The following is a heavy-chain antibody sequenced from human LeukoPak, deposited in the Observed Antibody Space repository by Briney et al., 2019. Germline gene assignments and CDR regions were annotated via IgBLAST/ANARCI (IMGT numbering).Heavy chain of an antibody. CDR1: GYTFTSYD. CDR2: MNPNSGNT. CDR3: ARVGSSGWYQGRYYYYCYGMDV. Sequence: ASVKVSCKASGYTFTSYDINWVRQATGQGLEWMGWMNPNSGNTGYAQKFQGRVTMTRNTSISTAYMELSSLRSEDTAVYYCARVGSSGWYQGRYYYYCYGMDVWGQGTTVTVSS. V-gene: IGHV1-8*01. J-gene: IGHJ6*02. D-gene: IGHD6-19*01.